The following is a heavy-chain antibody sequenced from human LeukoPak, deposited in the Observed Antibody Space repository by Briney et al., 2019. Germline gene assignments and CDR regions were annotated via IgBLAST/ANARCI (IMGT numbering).Heavy chain of an antibody. CDR2: IYYSGST. CDR3: ARKETGTYPFDY. J-gene: IGHJ4*02. Sequence: SETLSLTCTVSGGSISSYYWSWIRQPPGKGLEWIGYIYYSGSTNYNPSLKSRVTISVDTSKNQFSLKLSSVTAADTAVYYCARKETGTYPFDYWGQGTLVTVSS. CDR1: GGSISSYY. V-gene: IGHV4-59*08. D-gene: IGHD1-1*01.